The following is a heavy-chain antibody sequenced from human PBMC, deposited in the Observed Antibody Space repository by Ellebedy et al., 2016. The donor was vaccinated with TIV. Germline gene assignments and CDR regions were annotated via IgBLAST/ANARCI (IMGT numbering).Heavy chain of an antibody. CDR1: GYTFTNYY. V-gene: IGHV1-2*02. CDR2: INPNSGDT. Sequence: AASVKVSCKASGYTFTNYYIHWVRQAPGQGLEWMGWINPNSGDTEYAQKFQGRVTMTRDTSISTAYMELSWLRSDDTAVYYCARGCSSISCSGDYYYSMVFWGQGTTVTVSS. D-gene: IGHD2-2*01. CDR3: ARGCSSISCSGDYYYSMVF. J-gene: IGHJ6*02.